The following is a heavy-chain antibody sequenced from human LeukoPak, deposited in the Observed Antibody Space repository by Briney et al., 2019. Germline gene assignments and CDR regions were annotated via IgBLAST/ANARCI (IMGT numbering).Heavy chain of an antibody. D-gene: IGHD5-18*01. Sequence: SETLSLTCAVSGYSISSGYYWGWIRQPPGKGLEWIGSIYHSGSTYYNPSLKSRATISVDTSKNQFSLKLSSVTAADTAVYYCVRDTTTDYWGQGTLVTVSS. V-gene: IGHV4-38-2*01. CDR1: GYSISSGYY. J-gene: IGHJ4*02. CDR3: VRDTTTDY. CDR2: IYHSGST.